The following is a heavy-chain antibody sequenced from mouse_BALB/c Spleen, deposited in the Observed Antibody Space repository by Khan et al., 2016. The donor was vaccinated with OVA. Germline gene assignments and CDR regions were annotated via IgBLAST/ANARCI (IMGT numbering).Heavy chain of an antibody. V-gene: IGHV3-2*02. CDR3: ARTARIKY. CDR2: ISYSGST. Sequence: DVHPQESRPGLVKPSQSLSLTSPVTAYSITSGYGWNWIRQFPGNKLEWMGYISYSGSTNYNPSPKSRISITRDTAKNQFFLQLNSVTTEDTATYYCARTARIKYWGQGTTLTVSS. CDR1: AYSITSGYG. D-gene: IGHD1-2*01. J-gene: IGHJ2*01.